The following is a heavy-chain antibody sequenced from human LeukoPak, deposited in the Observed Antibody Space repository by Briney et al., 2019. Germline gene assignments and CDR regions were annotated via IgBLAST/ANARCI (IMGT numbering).Heavy chain of an antibody. D-gene: IGHD6-19*01. Sequence: QPGRSLRLSCRASGFTFRSYAMSWVRQAPGKGLEWVDNIKQDGSEKYYVDSVKGRFTISRDNAKNSLYLQMNSLRAEDTAVYYCAREWVAGYKYFYYYYGMDVWGQGTTVTVSS. CDR1: GFTFRSYA. J-gene: IGHJ6*02. CDR3: AREWVAGYKYFYYYYGMDV. V-gene: IGHV3-7*01. CDR2: IKQDGSEK.